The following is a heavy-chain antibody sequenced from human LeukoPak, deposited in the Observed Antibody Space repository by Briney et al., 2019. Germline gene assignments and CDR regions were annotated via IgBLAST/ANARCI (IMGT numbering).Heavy chain of an antibody. D-gene: IGHD3-16*01. J-gene: IGHJ4*03. CDR2: ISSSSTYM. Sequence: GESRRLSCAASGFTFSIYIINWVRQAPGKMLEWVSSISSSSTYMYHADSVKGRFTISRDNAKNSLYLQMNSLRAEDTAVYYCGRDLGDSSRRSFAFWGQGTLVTVSS. CDR1: GFTFSIYI. CDR3: GRDLGDSSRRSFAF. V-gene: IGHV3-21*01.